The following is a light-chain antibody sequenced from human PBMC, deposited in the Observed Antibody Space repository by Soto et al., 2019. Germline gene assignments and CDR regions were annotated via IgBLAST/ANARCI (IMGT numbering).Light chain of an antibody. Sequence: QSVLTQPHSASGSAGQSVTVSCTGTSSDIGAYNYVSWYQQHPGKAPKFMIYEVSKRPSGVPDRFSGSKSGNTASLTVSGLQAEDEADYYCSAYAGRYTFVFGTGTKVTVL. CDR2: EVS. V-gene: IGLV2-8*01. CDR3: SAYAGRYTFV. J-gene: IGLJ1*01. CDR1: SSDIGAYNY.